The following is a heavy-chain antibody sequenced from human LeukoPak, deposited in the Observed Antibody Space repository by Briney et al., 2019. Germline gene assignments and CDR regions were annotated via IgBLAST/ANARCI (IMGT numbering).Heavy chain of an antibody. Sequence: SETLSLTCTVSGGSISTGHYWGWIRQPPGKGLEWIGSVYEGETTYYNPSLKTRLTISVDTSKNQFSLKLSSVTAADTAVYYCASNWSDFDYWGQGILVTVSS. D-gene: IGHD1-1*01. J-gene: IGHJ4*02. CDR1: GGSISTGHY. CDR3: ASNWSDFDY. V-gene: IGHV4-38-2*02. CDR2: VYEGETT.